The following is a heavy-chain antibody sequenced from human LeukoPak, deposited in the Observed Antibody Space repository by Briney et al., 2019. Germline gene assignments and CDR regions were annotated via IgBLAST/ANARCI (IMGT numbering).Heavy chain of an antibody. CDR2: ISAYNGNT. D-gene: IGHD3-22*01. V-gene: IGHV1-18*01. CDR1: GYTFTSYG. Sequence: ASVKVSCKASGYTFTSYGISWVRQAPGQGLEWMGWISAYNGNTNYAQKLQGRVTMTTDTSTGTAYMELRSLRSDDTAVYYCASEYYYDSSGSRTDDAFDIWGQGTMVTVSS. J-gene: IGHJ3*02. CDR3: ASEYYYDSSGSRTDDAFDI.